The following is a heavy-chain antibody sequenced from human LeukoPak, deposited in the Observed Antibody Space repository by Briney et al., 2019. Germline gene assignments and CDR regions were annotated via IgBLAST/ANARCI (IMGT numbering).Heavy chain of an antibody. CDR2: MKQDGSEK. J-gene: IGHJ5*02. V-gene: IGHV3-7*01. Sequence: GGSLRLSFAVSGINFRGYWMAWVRQAPGKGLEWVANMKQDGSEKYYVDSVKGRFTISRDNAKNSLYLEMNSLRVEDTAVYYCARDLGHTGYDLFDPWGQGTLVTVSS. CDR3: ARDLGHTGYDLFDP. CDR1: GINFRGYW. D-gene: IGHD5-12*01.